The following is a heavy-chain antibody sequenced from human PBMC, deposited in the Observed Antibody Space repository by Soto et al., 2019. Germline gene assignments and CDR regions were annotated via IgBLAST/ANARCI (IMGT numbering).Heavy chain of an antibody. CDR3: ARLKGMTTDFNYYYGLDV. J-gene: IGHJ6*02. CDR1: GGSISSSSYY. D-gene: IGHD4-4*01. CDR2: IYYSGST. V-gene: IGHV4-39*01. Sequence: SETLSLTCFVSGGSISSSSYYWGWIRQPPGKGLEWIGSIYYSGSTYYNPSLKSRVPISVDTSKNQFSLKLSSVTAADTAVYYCARLKGMTTDFNYYYGLDVWGQGTTVTVSS.